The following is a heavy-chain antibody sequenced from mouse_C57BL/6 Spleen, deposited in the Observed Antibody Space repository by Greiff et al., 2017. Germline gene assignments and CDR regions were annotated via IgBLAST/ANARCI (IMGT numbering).Heavy chain of an antibody. J-gene: IGHJ1*03. V-gene: IGHV1-7*01. D-gene: IGHD1-1*01. CDR3: ARSNTVVANWYFDV. CDR1: GYTFTSYW. CDR2: INPSSGYT. Sequence: QVHVKQSGAELAKPGASVTLSCKASGYTFTSYWLHWVKQRPGQGLEWIGYINPSSGYTKYNQKFKDKATFTAAKSSSTASMRRSSMKYEGSAVYYCARSNTVVANWYFDVWGTGTTVTVSS.